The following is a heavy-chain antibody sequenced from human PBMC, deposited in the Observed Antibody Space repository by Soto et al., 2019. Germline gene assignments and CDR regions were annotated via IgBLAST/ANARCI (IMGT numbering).Heavy chain of an antibody. CDR2: ISYDGTNK. Sequence: QVQLVESGGGVVQPGRSLRLSCAASGFSFSISPMHWVRQAPGKGPEWVALISYDGTNKFYADSVKGRFTISRDNSKRTLYWQVDSLRPEDAAVYYCARDPKTSGGQHWAFNYFDSWGQGTLVTVSS. CDR3: ARDPKTSGGQHWAFNYFDS. CDR1: GFSFSISP. J-gene: IGHJ4*02. D-gene: IGHD7-27*01. V-gene: IGHV3-30-3*01.